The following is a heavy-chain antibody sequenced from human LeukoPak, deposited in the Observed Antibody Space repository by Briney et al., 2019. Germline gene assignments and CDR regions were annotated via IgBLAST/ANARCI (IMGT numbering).Heavy chain of an antibody. CDR1: GFTFSSHS. CDR2: ISSSSSYI. J-gene: IGHJ4*02. D-gene: IGHD3-3*01. V-gene: IGHV3-21*01. CDR3: ARARPLWSGYYTGFDY. Sequence: GGSLRLSCAASGFTFSSHSMNWVRQAPGKGLEWVSSISSSSSYIYYADSVKGRFTISRDNAKNSLYLQMNSLRAEDTAVYYCARARPLWSGYYTGFDYWGQGTLVTVSS.